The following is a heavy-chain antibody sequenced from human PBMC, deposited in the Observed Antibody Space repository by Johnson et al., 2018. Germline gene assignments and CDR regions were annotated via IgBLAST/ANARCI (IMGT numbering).Heavy chain of an antibody. V-gene: IGHV3-33*01. D-gene: IGHD2-2*01. CDR3: ARAKYCSSTSCYCLGRYMDV. CDR2: IWYDGSNK. J-gene: IGHJ6*03. CDR1: GFTFSSYG. Sequence: QVQLQESGGGLVQPGGSLRLSCAASGFTFSSYGMHWVRQAPGKGLEWVAVIWYDGSNKYYADSVKGRFTISRDNSKNTLYLQMNSLRAEDTAVYYCARAKYCSSTSCYCLGRYMDVWGKGTTVTVSS.